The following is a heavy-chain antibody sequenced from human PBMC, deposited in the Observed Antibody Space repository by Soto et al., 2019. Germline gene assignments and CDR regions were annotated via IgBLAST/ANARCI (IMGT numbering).Heavy chain of an antibody. CDR1: GYTFSDYY. D-gene: IGHD3-3*01. V-gene: IGHV3-11*01. J-gene: IGHJ4*02. Sequence: QVQLVESGGDLVKPGGSRRLSCAASGYTFSDYYMSWIRQAPGKGLELISYIDTSGTKIYYADSVKGRFTITRDNAKNSLYLEMNSLRDEDTAVYYCASHYDMWSGYLSPVDYWGQGTLVTVSS. CDR3: ASHYDMWSGYLSPVDY. CDR2: IDTSGTKI.